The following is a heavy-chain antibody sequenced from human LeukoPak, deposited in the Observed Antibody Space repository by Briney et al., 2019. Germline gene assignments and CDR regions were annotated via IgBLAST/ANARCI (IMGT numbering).Heavy chain of an antibody. CDR2: ISWNCGNI. D-gene: IGHD1-26*01. CDR1: GFTFDDYA. J-gene: IGHJ4*02. Sequence: GGSLRLSCAASGFTFDDYAMSWVRQAPGKGLEWVSGISWNCGNIAYADSVKGRFTISRDNAKNSLYLQMISLRAEDTALYYCAKASNSGSYGYYFDYWGQGTLVTVSS. CDR3: AKASNSGSYGYYFDY. V-gene: IGHV3-9*01.